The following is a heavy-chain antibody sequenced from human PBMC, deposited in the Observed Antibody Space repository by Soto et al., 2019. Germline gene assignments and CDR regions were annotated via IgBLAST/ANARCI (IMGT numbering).Heavy chain of an antibody. CDR3: ARKKNYYDSSGYYYYFDY. J-gene: IGHJ4*02. CDR1: GGTFNSYA. V-gene: IGHV1-69*13. CDR2: IIPIFGTA. D-gene: IGHD3-22*01. Sequence: GASVKVSCKASGGTFNSYAISWVRQAPGQGLEWMGGIIPIFGTANYAQKFQGRVTITADESTSTAYMELSSLRSEDTAVYYCARKKNYYDSSGYYYYFDYWGQGTLVTVSS.